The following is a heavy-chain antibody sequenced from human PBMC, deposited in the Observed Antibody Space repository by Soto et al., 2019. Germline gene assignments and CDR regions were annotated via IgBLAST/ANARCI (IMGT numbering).Heavy chain of an antibody. V-gene: IGHV3-33*01. Sequence: QVQLVESGGGVVQPGRSLRLSCAASGFTFSSYGMHWVRQAPGKGLEWVAVIWYDGSNKYYVDSVKGRFTISRDNSKNTLYLQMNSLRAEDTAVYYCARDSDTGREERDYWGQGTLVTVSS. D-gene: IGHD5-18*01. CDR2: IWYDGSNK. CDR1: GFTFSSYG. J-gene: IGHJ4*02. CDR3: ARDSDTGREERDY.